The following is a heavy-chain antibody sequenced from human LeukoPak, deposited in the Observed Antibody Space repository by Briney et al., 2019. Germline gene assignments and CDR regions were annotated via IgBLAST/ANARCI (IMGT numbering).Heavy chain of an antibody. CDR3: ARDRYYVPDY. D-gene: IGHD3-10*02. Sequence: PGGSLRLSCAAFGFTFSSYAMSWVRQAPGKGLEWVSSISSSSSYISYADSVKGRFTISRDNAKNTLYLQMNSLRAEDTAVYYCARDRYYVPDYWGQGTLVTVSS. CDR2: ISSSSSYI. V-gene: IGHV3-21*01. J-gene: IGHJ4*02. CDR1: GFTFSSYA.